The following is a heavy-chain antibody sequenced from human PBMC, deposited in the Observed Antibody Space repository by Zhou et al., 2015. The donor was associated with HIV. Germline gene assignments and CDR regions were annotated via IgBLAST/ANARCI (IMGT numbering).Heavy chain of an antibody. D-gene: IGHD3-22*01. V-gene: IGHV1-18*01. J-gene: IGHJ4*02. CDR1: GYTLTSYG. Sequence: QVQLVQSGVEVKKPGASVKVSCKAAGYTLTSYGISWVRQAPGQGLEWMGWISAYNGNTNYAQKIQGRVTMTTDTSTSTAYMELRSLRSDDTAVYYCARDRPRYYYDNSAYYSTFDYWGQGTLVTVSS. CDR3: ARDRPRYYYDNSAYYSTFDY. CDR2: ISAYNGNT.